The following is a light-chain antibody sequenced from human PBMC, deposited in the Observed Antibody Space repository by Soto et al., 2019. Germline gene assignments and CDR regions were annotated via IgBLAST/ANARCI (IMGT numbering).Light chain of an antibody. V-gene: IGKV3-20*01. CDR1: QSVSSIY. CDR2: GAS. Sequence: EIVLTQSPGTLSLSPGERATLSCRASQSVSSIYLAWYQQKPGQPPRLLIYGASNRATGIPDRFSGSGSGTDFTLTISRLEPEDFAVYYCQQYDTSPPMYTFGQGTKLEIK. CDR3: QQYDTSPPMYT. J-gene: IGKJ2*01.